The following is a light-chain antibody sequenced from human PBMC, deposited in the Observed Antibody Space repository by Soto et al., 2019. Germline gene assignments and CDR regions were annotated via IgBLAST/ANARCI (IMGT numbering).Light chain of an antibody. CDR2: AAS. CDR3: QQSYSTPPT. J-gene: IGKJ4*01. CDR1: QSISSY. V-gene: IGKV1-39*01. Sequence: DIQMTQSPSSLSASVGDRVTITCRASQSISSYLNWYQQKPGKAPKLLIYAASSLQSGVPSRFSGSGSGTDFTLTISSLQPEDVATYYWQQSYSTPPTFGGGTKVEIK.